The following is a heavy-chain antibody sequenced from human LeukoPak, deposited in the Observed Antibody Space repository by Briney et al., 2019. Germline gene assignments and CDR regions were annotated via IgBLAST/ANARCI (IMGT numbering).Heavy chain of an antibody. V-gene: IGHV3-21*01. J-gene: IGHJ4*02. CDR3: ARDFGYGFDY. CDR1: GFTFSSYS. CDR2: ISSSSSYI. Sequence: GGSLRLSCAASGFTFSSYSMNWLRQAPGKGLEWVSSISSSSSYIYYADSVKGRFTSSRDNAKNSLYLQMNSLRAEDTAVYYCARDFGYGFDYWGQGTLVTVSS. D-gene: IGHD5-12*01.